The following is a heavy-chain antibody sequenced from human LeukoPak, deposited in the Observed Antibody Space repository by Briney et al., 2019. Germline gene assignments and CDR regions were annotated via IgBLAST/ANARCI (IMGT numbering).Heavy chain of an antibody. CDR2: IYYSGST. V-gene: IGHV4-59*01. CDR1: GGSISSYY. CDR3: ARALHYSDSIDY. D-gene: IGHD3-22*01. J-gene: IGHJ4*02. Sequence: SETLSLTCTVSGGSISSYYGSWIRQPPGKGLEWIGYIYYSGSTNYNPSLKSRVTISVDTSKNQFSLKLSSVTAADTAVYYCARALHYSDSIDYWGQGTLVTVSS.